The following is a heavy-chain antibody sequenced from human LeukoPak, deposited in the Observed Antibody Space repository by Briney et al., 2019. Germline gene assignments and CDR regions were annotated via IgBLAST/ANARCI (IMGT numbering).Heavy chain of an antibody. J-gene: IGHJ4*02. CDR2: ISSTRGTI. CDR3: ARDLWGTSGYRFDY. CDR1: GFTFSSYG. Sequence: GGSLRLSCAASGFTFSSYGMNWVRQAPGQGLEWVSYISSTRGTIYYADSVKGRFTISRDNAKTSLYLQMDSLRDEDTAVYYCARDLWGTSGYRFDYWGQGTLVTVSS. D-gene: IGHD3-22*01. V-gene: IGHV3-48*02.